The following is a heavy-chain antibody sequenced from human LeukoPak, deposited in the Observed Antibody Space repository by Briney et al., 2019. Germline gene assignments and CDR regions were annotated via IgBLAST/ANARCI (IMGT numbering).Heavy chain of an antibody. CDR1: GGSISSYY. Sequence: SETLSLTCTVSGGSISSYYWSWIRQPPGKGLEWIGSIYYSGSTYYNPSLKSRVTISVDTSKNQFSLKLSSVTAADTAVYYCAREVYYYDSSGYYYRYFQHWGQGTLVTVSS. D-gene: IGHD3-22*01. CDR2: IYYSGST. V-gene: IGHV4-59*05. CDR3: AREVYYYDSSGYYYRYFQH. J-gene: IGHJ1*01.